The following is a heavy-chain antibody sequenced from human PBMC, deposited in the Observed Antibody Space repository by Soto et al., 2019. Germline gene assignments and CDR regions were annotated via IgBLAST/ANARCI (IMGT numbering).Heavy chain of an antibody. CDR3: AKDRSHCTNTMCSTFDY. CDR2: IPYHGSNT. CDR1: GFTFSTYG. Sequence: QVQLVQSGGGVVQPGTSLRLSCTSSGFTFSTYGMHWVRQAPGMGLEWVAMIPYHGSNTYYADSVKGRFTISRDNSKNTRYLQMNSLRAEDTAVYYCAKDRSHCTNTMCSTFDYWGQGTLVTVSS. V-gene: IGHV3-30*18. J-gene: IGHJ4*02. D-gene: IGHD2-8*01.